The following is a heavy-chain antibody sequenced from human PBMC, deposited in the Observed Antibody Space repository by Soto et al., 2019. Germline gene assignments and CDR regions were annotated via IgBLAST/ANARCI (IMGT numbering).Heavy chain of an antibody. Sequence: QVQLVESGGGVVQPGRSLRLSCAASGFTFSSYGMHWGRQAPGKGLEWVAVISYDGTNKYYADSLRGRFTISRNNSKNTLYLQMNSLRAEDTGVYYCAKDPTVTTRSDYSYRMDVWGQGTTVTVSS. CDR1: GFTFSSYG. CDR3: AKDPTVTTRSDYSYRMDV. CDR2: ISYDGTNK. J-gene: IGHJ6*02. D-gene: IGHD4-17*01. V-gene: IGHV3-30*18.